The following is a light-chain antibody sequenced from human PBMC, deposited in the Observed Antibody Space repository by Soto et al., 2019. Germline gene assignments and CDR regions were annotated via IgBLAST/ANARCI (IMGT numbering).Light chain of an antibody. CDR1: SSDIGRYNL. CDR3: CSHAGRGSVL. Sequence: QSVLAQPASVSGSPGQTITIPRTGTSSDIGRYNLVSWYQQYPGKAPKLVIYDVTKRPSGVSDRFSASKSGNTASLTISGLQAEDEADYYCCSHAGRGSVLFGGGTKVTV. V-gene: IGLV2-23*02. CDR2: DVT. J-gene: IGLJ2*01.